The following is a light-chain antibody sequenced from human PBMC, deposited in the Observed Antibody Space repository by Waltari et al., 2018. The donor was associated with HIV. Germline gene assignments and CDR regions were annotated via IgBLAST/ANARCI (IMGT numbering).Light chain of an antibody. CDR3: FLSYIGARGV. CDR2: DTS. Sequence: QAVVTQEPSLTVSPGGTVTLTCGSSTGAVTSAHYPYWFQQRPGHAPRTLIYDTSNKHSWTPARFSGSLLGGKAALTLSGAQSEDEAEYYCFLSYIGARGVFGGGTKLTVL. J-gene: IGLJ3*02. CDR1: TGAVTSAHY. V-gene: IGLV7-46*01.